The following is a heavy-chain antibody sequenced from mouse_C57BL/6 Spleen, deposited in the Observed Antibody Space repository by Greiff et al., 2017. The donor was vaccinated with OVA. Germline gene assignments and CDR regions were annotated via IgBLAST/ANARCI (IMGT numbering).Heavy chain of an antibody. CDR3: ARSRDWYFDV. Sequence: VQLQQPGAELVRPGTSVKLSCKASGYTFTSYWMHWVKQRPGQGLEWIGVIDPSDSYTNYNQKFKGKATLTVDKSSSTAYMQLSSLTSEDSAVYYCARSRDWYFDVWGTGTTVTVSS. J-gene: IGHJ1*03. CDR1: GYTFTSYW. V-gene: IGHV1-59*01. CDR2: IDPSDSYT.